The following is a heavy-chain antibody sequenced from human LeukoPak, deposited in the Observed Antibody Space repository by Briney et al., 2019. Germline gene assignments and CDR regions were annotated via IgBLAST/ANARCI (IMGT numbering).Heavy chain of an antibody. Sequence: SETLSLTCAVYGGSFSGYYWSWIRQSPGKGLDWIGEINHSGSTNYNPSLKSRVTISVDTSKNQFSLKLSSVTAADTAVYYCARVLTIFGVVKGYYYMDVWGKGTTVTVSS. CDR1: GGSFSGYY. V-gene: IGHV4-34*01. CDR3: ARVLTIFGVVKGYYYMDV. CDR2: INHSGST. D-gene: IGHD3-3*01. J-gene: IGHJ6*03.